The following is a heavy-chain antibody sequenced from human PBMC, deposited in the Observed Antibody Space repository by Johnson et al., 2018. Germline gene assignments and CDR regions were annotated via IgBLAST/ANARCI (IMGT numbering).Heavy chain of an antibody. CDR3: AKRYYDSVWGSLYYYMDV. CDR1: GFTFSRYA. V-gene: IGHV3-30-3*02. Sequence: QVQLVQSGGGVVQPGRSLRLSCAASGFTFSRYAMHWVRQAPGKGLEWAATITDDGSNTYYADPVKGRFTISRDNAKNTLYLQMNSLRAEDTAVYYCAKRYYDSVWGSLYYYMDVWGKGTTVTVSS. D-gene: IGHD3-16*01. CDR2: ITDDGSNT. J-gene: IGHJ6*03.